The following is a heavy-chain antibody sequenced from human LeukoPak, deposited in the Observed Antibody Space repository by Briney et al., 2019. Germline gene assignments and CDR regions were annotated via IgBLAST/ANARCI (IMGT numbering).Heavy chain of an antibody. D-gene: IGHD6-19*01. Sequence: GRSLRLSCAASGFTFSSYGMHWVRQAPGKGLEWVAVISYDGSNKYYADSVKGRFTISRDNSKNTLYLQMNSLRAEDTAVYYCAKGNVAGSRYYFDYWGQGTLVTASS. V-gene: IGHV3-30*18. CDR2: ISYDGSNK. J-gene: IGHJ4*02. CDR1: GFTFSSYG. CDR3: AKGNVAGSRYYFDY.